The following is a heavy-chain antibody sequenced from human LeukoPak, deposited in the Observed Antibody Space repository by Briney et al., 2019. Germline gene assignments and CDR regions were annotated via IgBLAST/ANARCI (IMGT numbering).Heavy chain of an antibody. D-gene: IGHD6-19*01. J-gene: IGHJ5*02. CDR3: ARAFGIAVAGTWFDP. Sequence: ASVKVSCKASGYTFISYGIIWVRQAPGQGLEWMGWISAYNGNTNYAQKLQGRVTMTTDTSTSTAYMELRSLRSDDTAVYYCARAFGIAVAGTWFDPWGQGTLVTVSS. V-gene: IGHV1-18*01. CDR2: ISAYNGNT. CDR1: GYTFISYG.